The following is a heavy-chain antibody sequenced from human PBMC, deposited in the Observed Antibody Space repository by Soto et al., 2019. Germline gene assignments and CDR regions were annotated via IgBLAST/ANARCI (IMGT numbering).Heavy chain of an antibody. J-gene: IGHJ4*02. CDR3: ARGPTDHYDNSANYFLDY. Sequence: QVQLVQSGAEVKKPGASVKVSCKASGYTFITYGVSWVRQAPGQGLDWLGWISTYNGNTRYAERLQGRVTMTTDTTTNTAYMELRNLRSDDTAVYYCARGPTDHYDNSANYFLDYGGQGTLVTVSS. V-gene: IGHV1-18*01. D-gene: IGHD3-22*01. CDR2: ISTYNGNT. CDR1: GYTFITYG.